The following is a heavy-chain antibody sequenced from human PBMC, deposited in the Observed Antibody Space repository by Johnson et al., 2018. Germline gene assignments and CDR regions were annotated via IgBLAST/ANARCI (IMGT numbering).Heavy chain of an antibody. V-gene: IGHV3-21*01. Sequence: VQLVESGGGLVQPGGSLRLSCAASGFTVSSNYMSWVRQAPGKGLEWVSSISSSSSYIYYADSVKGRFTISRDNAKNSLYLQMNSLRAEDTAVYYWARSNYGDYEYFQHWGQGTLVTVSS. CDR3: ARSNYGDYEYFQH. J-gene: IGHJ1*01. D-gene: IGHD4-17*01. CDR1: GFTVSSNY. CDR2: ISSSSSYI.